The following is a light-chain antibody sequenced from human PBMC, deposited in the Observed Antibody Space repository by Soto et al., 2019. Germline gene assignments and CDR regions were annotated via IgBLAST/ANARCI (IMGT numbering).Light chain of an antibody. CDR2: EVS. V-gene: IGLV2-8*01. J-gene: IGLJ1*01. CDR3: ISHAADSNV. CDR1: SSDVGATDY. Sequence: QSALTQPPSASGSPGQSVTISCTGTSSDVGATDYVSWYQQHPGKALKLMIYEVSKRPSGVPDRFSGSKSGITASLTVSGLQVEDEADYYCISHAADSNVFGTGTKLTVL.